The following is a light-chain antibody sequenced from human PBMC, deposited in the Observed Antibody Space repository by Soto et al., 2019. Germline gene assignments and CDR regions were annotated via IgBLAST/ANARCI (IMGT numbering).Light chain of an antibody. Sequence: DIQMTQSPSSLSASVGDRVTITCRASQSIITYLNWYQQKPGKAPKVLIYAASSLQSGVPSRFSGSGSGTDFTLTISSLQPEDFATYYCQRSYSTPTFGGGTKVDIK. V-gene: IGKV1-39*01. CDR3: QRSYSTPT. J-gene: IGKJ4*01. CDR2: AAS. CDR1: QSIITY.